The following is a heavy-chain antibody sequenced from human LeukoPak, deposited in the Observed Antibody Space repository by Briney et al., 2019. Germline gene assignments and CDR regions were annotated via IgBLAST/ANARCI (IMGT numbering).Heavy chain of an antibody. J-gene: IGHJ4*02. CDR1: GYSFTSYW. CDR3: ARRSYYYDSSGYSDY. CDR2: IYHGDCDT. V-gene: IGHV5-51*01. Sequence: GESLKISCKGSGYSFTSYWIGWVRQMPGKGLEWMGIIYHGDCDTRYNPSFQGHVTISADKSISTAYLQWSSMKASDTAMYYCARRSYYYDSSGYSDYWGQGTLVTVSS. D-gene: IGHD3-22*01.